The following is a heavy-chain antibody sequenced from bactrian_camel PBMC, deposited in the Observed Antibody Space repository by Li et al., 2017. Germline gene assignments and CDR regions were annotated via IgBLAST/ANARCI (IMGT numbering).Heavy chain of an antibody. Sequence: QLVESGGDSVQSGGSLRLSCAVSGFSANFYCPGWFRQAPGKERELVSSINSGGNTYYADSVKGRFTISRDNAKDTLYLQMNSLKTEDTAVYYCSTGLLADHGLGLGTQVTVS. D-gene: IGHD5*01. V-gene: IGHV3S53*01. J-gene: IGHJ4*01. CDR1: GFSANFYC. CDR2: INSGGNT.